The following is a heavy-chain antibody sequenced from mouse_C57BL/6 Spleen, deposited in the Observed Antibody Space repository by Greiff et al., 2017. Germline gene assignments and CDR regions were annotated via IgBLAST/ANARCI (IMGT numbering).Heavy chain of an antibody. D-gene: IGHD1-2*01. Sequence: VQLQESGAELVKPGASVKISCKASGYAFSSYWMNWVKQRPGKGLEWIGQIYPGDGDTNYNGQFKGKATLTADTSSSTAYMQLSSLTSEDSAVYFCERVRSLLRYFDVWGTGTTVTVSS. CDR2: IYPGDGDT. V-gene: IGHV1-80*01. CDR1: GYAFSSYW. CDR3: ERVRSLLRYFDV. J-gene: IGHJ1*03.